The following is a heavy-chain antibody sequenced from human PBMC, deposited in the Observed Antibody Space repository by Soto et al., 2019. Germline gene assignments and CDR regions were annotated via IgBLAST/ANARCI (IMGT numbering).Heavy chain of an antibody. CDR1: GYTFTSYD. CDR3: ARGREFLYYDFWSGYPSYGMDV. V-gene: IGHV1-8*01. J-gene: IGHJ6*02. D-gene: IGHD3-3*01. Sequence: ASVNVSFKSSGYTFTSYDINWVRQATGQGLEWMGWMNPNSGNTGYAQKFQGRVTMTRNTSISTAYMELSSLRSEDTAVYYCARGREFLYYDFWSGYPSYGMDVWGQGTTVNVSS. CDR2: MNPNSGNT.